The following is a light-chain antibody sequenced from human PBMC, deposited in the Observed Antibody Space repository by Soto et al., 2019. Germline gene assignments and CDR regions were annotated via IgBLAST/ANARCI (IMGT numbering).Light chain of an antibody. CDR1: SSNIGRNP. V-gene: IGLV1-44*01. CDR3: AAWDDILYV. J-gene: IGLJ1*01. CDR2: LNT. Sequence: QSVLTRPPSASVAPGHRVSFSCYRYSSNIGRNPVNWYQKFPGTAPKLLISLNTQRPSGVPDRFSGSKSGTSASLAISGLRSEDEADYYFAAWDDILYVFGSGTKV.